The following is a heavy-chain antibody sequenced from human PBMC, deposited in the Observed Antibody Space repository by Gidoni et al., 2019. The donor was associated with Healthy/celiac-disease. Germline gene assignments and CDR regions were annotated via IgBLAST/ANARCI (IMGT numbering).Heavy chain of an antibody. J-gene: IGHJ4*02. D-gene: IGHD6-13*01. CDR3: AKLPSNSLIAAAGDFDY. CDR1: GLTFSRYG. V-gene: IGHV3-30*18. Sequence: QVQLVESGGGVVQPGRSLRLSCAASGLTFSRYGMHWVRQAPGKGLEWVAVISYDGSNKYYADSVKGRFTISRDNSKNTLYLQMNSLRAEDTAVYYCAKLPSNSLIAAAGDFDYWGQGTLVTVSS. CDR2: ISYDGSNK.